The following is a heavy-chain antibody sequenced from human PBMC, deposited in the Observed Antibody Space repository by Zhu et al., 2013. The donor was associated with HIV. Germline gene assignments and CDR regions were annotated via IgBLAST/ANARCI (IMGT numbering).Heavy chain of an antibody. CDR2: INPNSGGT. J-gene: IGHJ4*02. CDR3: ARVASAHDPIDY. CDR1: GYSFSGYY. D-gene: IGHD3-9*01. Sequence: QVQLVQSGAEVKKPGASVKVSCKASGYSFSGYYMHWVRLAPGQGLEWMGWINPNSGGTNSAQKFQGRVTMTRDTSINTAFMEVSGLRSDDTAVYYCARVASAHDPIDYWGQGTLLTVSS. V-gene: IGHV1-2*02.